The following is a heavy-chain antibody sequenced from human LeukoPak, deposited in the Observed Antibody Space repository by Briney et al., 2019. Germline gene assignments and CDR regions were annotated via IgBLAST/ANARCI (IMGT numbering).Heavy chain of an antibody. CDR2: IWYDGSNK. D-gene: IGHD6-13*01. V-gene: IGHV3-33*01. CDR3: ARDQDSSSSSIPIDAFDI. J-gene: IGHJ3*02. Sequence: PGGSPRLSCAASGFTFSSYGMHWVRQAPGKGLEGVAVIWYDGSNKYYADSVKGRFTISRDNSKNTLYLQMNSLRAEDTAVYYCARDQDSSSSSIPIDAFDIWGQGTMVTVSS. CDR1: GFTFSSYG.